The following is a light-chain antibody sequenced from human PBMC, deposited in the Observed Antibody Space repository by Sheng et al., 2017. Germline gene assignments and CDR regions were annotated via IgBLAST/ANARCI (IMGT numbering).Light chain of an antibody. CDR1: QDIFSD. J-gene: IGKJ4*01. CDR2: AAS. V-gene: IGKV1-9*01. CDR3: QQLNSYPLT. Sequence: DIQLAQSPSFLSASVGDRVTITCRASQDIFSDLAWYQQKPGQAPNLLIYAASTLQSGVPSRFSGSGSVTEFTLTISSLQPEDFATYYCQQLNSYPLTFGGGTKVEIK.